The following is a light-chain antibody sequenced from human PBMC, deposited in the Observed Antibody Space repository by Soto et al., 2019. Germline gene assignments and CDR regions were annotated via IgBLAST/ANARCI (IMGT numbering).Light chain of an antibody. CDR2: AAS. CDR3: QQTYSTPGT. CDR1: RTISSY. V-gene: IGKV1-39*01. J-gene: IGKJ1*01. Sequence: DIQMTQSPSSLSASVGDRVTITCRASRTISSYLNWYQQKPGKAPNLLIYAASNLQGGVPSRFSGSGSGTDFTPTISSLHSEDFATYYCQQTYSTPGTFGQGTKVDI.